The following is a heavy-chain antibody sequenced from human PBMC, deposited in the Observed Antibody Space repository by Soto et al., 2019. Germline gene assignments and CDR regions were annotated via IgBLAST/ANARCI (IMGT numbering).Heavy chain of an antibody. J-gene: IGHJ4*02. CDR1: GFTFSSYA. CDR3: AKSRVFIWSIVNLLDS. Sequence: EVQLVESGGGLVQPGGSLTLSCATSGFTFSSYAMVWVRQAPGKGLEWVAGISNHGDPEYYADSVKGRFTISRGNCENTLYLQNNGLRVDDTALYFCAKSRVFIWSIVNLLDSWGQGTQVTVSS. V-gene: IGHV3-23*04. CDR2: ISNHGDPE. D-gene: IGHD3-10*01.